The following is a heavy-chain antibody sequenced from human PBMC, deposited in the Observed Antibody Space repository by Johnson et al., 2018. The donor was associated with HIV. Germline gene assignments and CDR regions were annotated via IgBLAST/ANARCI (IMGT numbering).Heavy chain of an antibody. CDR2: ISWNSGSI. J-gene: IGHJ3*02. V-gene: IGHV3-9*01. CDR1: GFTFDDYA. Sequence: VQLVESGGGVVQPGRSLRLSCAASGFTFDDYAMHWVRQAPGKGLEWVSGISWNSGSIGYADSVKGRFTISRDNAKNSLYLQMNSLRAEDTALYYCAKDNWQLAVEVCAFDIWGQWTMVTVSS. CDR3: AKDNWQLAVEVCAFDI. D-gene: IGHD6-13*01.